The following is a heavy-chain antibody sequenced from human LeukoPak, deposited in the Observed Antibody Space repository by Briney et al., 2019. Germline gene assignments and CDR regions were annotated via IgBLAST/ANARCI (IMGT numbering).Heavy chain of an antibody. CDR2: ISSSGSTI. CDR1: GFTFSSYE. CDR3: AKPRSGGYFDY. V-gene: IGHV3-48*03. J-gene: IGHJ4*02. Sequence: PGGSLRLSCAASGFTFSSYEMNWVRQAPGKGLEWVSYISSSGSTIYYADSAKGRFTISRDNSKNTLYLQMNSLRAEDTAVYYCAKPRSGGYFDYWGQGTLVTVSS.